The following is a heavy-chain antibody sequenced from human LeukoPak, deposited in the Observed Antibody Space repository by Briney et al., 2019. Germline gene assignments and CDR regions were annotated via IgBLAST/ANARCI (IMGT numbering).Heavy chain of an antibody. CDR3: AKDHTLYYDFWSGYPSSEYYFDY. CDR2: IYSGGST. V-gene: IGHV3-66*02. Sequence: GGSLRLSCAASGFTVSSNYMSWVRQAPGKGLEWVSVIYSGGSTYYADSVKGRFTISRDNSKNTLYLQMNSLRAEDTAVYYCAKDHTLYYDFWSGYPSSEYYFDYWGQGTLVTVSS. D-gene: IGHD3-3*01. J-gene: IGHJ4*02. CDR1: GFTVSSNY.